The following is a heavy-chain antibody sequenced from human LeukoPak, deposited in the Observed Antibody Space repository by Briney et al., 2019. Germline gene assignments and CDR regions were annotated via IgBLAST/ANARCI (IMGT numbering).Heavy chain of an antibody. D-gene: IGHD3-22*01. V-gene: IGHV3-30*18. Sequence: GRSLRLSCAASGFTFSSYGIHWVRQAPGKGLEWVAVISYDGSKKYYADSVKGRFTISRDNSKNTLYLQMNSLTAEDTAVYYCAKFQGDYYDSSGQTRYFDLWGRGTLVTVSS. CDR3: AKFQGDYYDSSGQTRYFDL. CDR1: GFTFSSYG. J-gene: IGHJ2*01. CDR2: ISYDGSKK.